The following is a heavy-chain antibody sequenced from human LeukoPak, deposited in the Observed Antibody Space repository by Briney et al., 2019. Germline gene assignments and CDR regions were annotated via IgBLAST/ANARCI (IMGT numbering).Heavy chain of an antibody. V-gene: IGHV3-7*01. CDR2: IKQDGGEK. J-gene: IGHJ4*02. Sequence: GGSQRLSCAVSGFPLSSDAMNWVRQAPGKGLEWVANIKQDGGEKYYVESVKGRFTISRDNVKNSLYLQMNSLRVEDTAVYYCARARGGYDLDYWGQGTLVTVSS. D-gene: IGHD5-12*01. CDR3: ARARGGYDLDY. CDR1: GFPLSSDA.